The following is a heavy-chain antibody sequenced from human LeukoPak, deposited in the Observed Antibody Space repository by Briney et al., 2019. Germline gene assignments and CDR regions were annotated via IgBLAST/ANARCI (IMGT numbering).Heavy chain of an antibody. CDR3: ASALTTVTPHFHC. Sequence: GKSLRLSCAASGFSFSSYGMHWVRQAPGKGLEWVAVFSYDGSNKYYADSVKDRFTISRDNSKNTVYLQMNSLRVEDTGVYYCASALTTVTPHFHCWGQGTLVTVSS. CDR2: FSYDGSNK. J-gene: IGHJ4*02. V-gene: IGHV3-30*03. D-gene: IGHD4-17*01. CDR1: GFSFSSYG.